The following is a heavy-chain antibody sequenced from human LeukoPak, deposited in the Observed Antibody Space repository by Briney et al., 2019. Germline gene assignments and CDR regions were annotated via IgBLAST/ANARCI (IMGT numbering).Heavy chain of an antibody. J-gene: IGHJ6*03. D-gene: IGHD5-18*01. CDR2: ISYSGST. Sequence: SETLSLTCTVSVGSISGFFWSWIRQPPGKGLEWIGYISYSGSTNYNPSLKSRVTISADTSKNQVSLKLSSVTAADTAVYYCARTYRYGSFPVYHFYMDVWGKGTTVTVSS. CDR3: ARTYRYGSFPVYHFYMDV. CDR1: VGSISGFF. V-gene: IGHV4-59*01.